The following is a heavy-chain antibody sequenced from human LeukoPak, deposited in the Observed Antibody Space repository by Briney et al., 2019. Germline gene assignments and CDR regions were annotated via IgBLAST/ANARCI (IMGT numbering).Heavy chain of an antibody. V-gene: IGHV3-30*04. Sequence: GGSLRLSCAASGFTFSSYAMHWVRQAPGKGLEWVAVISYDGSNKYYADSVKGRFTISRDNSKNTLYLQMNSLRAEDTAVYYCAKEGRTGSYRGPYYFDYWGQGTLVTVSS. CDR3: AKEGRTGSYRGPYYFDY. CDR1: GFTFSSYA. D-gene: IGHD3-16*02. CDR2: ISYDGSNK. J-gene: IGHJ4*02.